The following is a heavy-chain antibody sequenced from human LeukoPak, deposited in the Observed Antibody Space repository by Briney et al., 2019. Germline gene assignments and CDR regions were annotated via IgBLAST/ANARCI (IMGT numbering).Heavy chain of an antibody. CDR2: ISYDGSNK. V-gene: IGHV3-30*18. CDR3: AKDDYGDYVGVDV. D-gene: IGHD4-17*01. J-gene: IGHJ6*02. CDR1: GFTFSSYG. Sequence: GGSLRLSCAAPGFTFSSYGMHWVRQAPGKGLEWVAVISYDGSNKYYADSVKGRFTISRDNSKNTLYLQMNSLRAEDTAVYYCAKDDYGDYVGVDVWGQGTTVTVSS.